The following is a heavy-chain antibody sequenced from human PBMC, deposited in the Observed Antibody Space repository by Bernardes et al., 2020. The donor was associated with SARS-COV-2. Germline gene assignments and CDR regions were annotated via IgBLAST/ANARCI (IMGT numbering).Heavy chain of an antibody. D-gene: IGHD3-9*01. CDR3: ARDGVLRYFDWLSDYYGMDV. J-gene: IGHJ6*02. Sequence: SETLSLTCTVSGGFVSSGSYYWSWIRQPPGKGLEWIGYIYYSGSTNYNPSLKSRVTISVDTSKNQFSLKLSSVTAADTAVYYCARDGVLRYFDWLSDYYGMDVWGQGTTVTVSS. CDR2: IYYSGST. CDR1: GGFVSSGSYY. V-gene: IGHV4-61*01.